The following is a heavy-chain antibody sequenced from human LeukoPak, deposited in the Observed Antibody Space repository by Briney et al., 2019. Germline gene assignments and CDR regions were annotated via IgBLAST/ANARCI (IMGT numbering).Heavy chain of an antibody. V-gene: IGHV4-4*07. CDR2: IYSSGST. CDR3: ARLTEYSGSYSSTTGFDP. J-gene: IGHJ5*02. D-gene: IGHD1-26*01. Sequence: SETLSLTCTVSGGSISSYYWSWIRQPAGKGLEWIGRIYSSGSTNYNPSLKGRVTMSVDTSKNQFSLKLSSVTAADTAVYYCARLTEYSGSYSSTTGFDPWGQGTLVTVSS. CDR1: GGSISSYY.